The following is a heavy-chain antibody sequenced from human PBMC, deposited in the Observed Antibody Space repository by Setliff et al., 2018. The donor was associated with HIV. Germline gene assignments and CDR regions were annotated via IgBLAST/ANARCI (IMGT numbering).Heavy chain of an antibody. CDR2: IIPIFGTA. D-gene: IGHD3-10*01. V-gene: IGHV1-69*05. CDR3: ASPSFGDVDYYYGMDV. CDR1: GGTFSSYA. J-gene: IGHJ6*02. Sequence: GASVKVSCKASGGTFSSYAISWVRQAPGQGLEWMGGIIPIFGTANYAQKFQGRVTMTRDTSTSTVYMDLSSLRSEDTAVYYCASPSFGDVDYYYGMDVWGQGTTVTVSS.